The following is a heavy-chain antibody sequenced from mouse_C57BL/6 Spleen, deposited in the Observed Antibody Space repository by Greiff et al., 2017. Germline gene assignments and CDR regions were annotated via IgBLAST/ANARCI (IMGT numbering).Heavy chain of an antibody. CDR2: IHPNSGST. CDR1: GYTFTSYW. Sequence: QVQLKQPGAELVKPGASVKLSCKASGYTFTSYWMHWVKQRPGQGLEWIGMIHPNSGSTNYNEKFKSKATLTVDKSSSTAYMQRSSLTSEDSAVYYGAREKTDQATFDYWGQGTTLTVSS. CDR3: AREKTDQATFDY. J-gene: IGHJ2*01. D-gene: IGHD3-2*02. V-gene: IGHV1-64*01.